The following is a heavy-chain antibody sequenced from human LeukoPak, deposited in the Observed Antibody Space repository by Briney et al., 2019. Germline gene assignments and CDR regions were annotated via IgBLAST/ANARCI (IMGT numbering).Heavy chain of an antibody. CDR2: IKQDGSEK. Sequence: HAGGSLRLSCAASGFTFSSYWMSWVRQAPGKGLKWVANIKQDGSEKYYVDSVKGRFTISRDNAKNSLYLQMNSLRAEDTAVYYCASQRSGWYNYYGMDVWGQGTTVTVSS. CDR3: ASQRSGWYNYYGMDV. CDR1: GFTFSSYW. D-gene: IGHD6-19*01. V-gene: IGHV3-7*03. J-gene: IGHJ6*02.